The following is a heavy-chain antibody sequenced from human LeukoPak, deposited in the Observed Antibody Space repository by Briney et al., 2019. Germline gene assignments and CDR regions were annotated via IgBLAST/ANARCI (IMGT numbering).Heavy chain of an antibody. CDR3: ARDMGY. V-gene: IGHV4-38-2*02. CDR1: GYSISSSYY. D-gene: IGHD3-10*01. Sequence: SETLSLTCTVSGYSISSSYYWGWIRQPPGKGLEWIGSIYYSGSTYYNPSLKSRVTISVDTSKNQFSLKLSSVTAADTAVYHCARDMGYWGQGTLVTVSS. J-gene: IGHJ4*02. CDR2: IYYSGST.